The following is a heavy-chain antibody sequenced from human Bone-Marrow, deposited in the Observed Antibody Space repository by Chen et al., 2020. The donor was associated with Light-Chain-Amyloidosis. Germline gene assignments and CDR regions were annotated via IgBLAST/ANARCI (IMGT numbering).Heavy chain of an antibody. D-gene: IGHD3-3*01. Sequence: EVQLVESGGGLVQPGGSLRLSCTASGFTFGDYAMSWVRQAPGKGLEWVGFIRSKAYGGTTEYAASVKGRFTISRDDSKSIAYLQMNSLKTEDTAVYYCTRDVPSKARFLEWVGFDPWGQGTLVTVSS. CDR1: GFTFGDYA. CDR3: TRDVPSKARFLEWVGFDP. J-gene: IGHJ5*02. CDR2: IRSKAYGGTT. V-gene: IGHV3-49*04.